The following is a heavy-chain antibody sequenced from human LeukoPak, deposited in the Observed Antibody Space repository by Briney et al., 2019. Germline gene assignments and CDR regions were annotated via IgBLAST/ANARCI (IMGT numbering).Heavy chain of an antibody. J-gene: IGHJ4*02. CDR3: ARGRLQLWLPYFDY. V-gene: IGHV3-21*01. D-gene: IGHD5-18*01. CDR2: ITGRSSYI. Sequence: GGSLRLSCATAGFSFYRYSLIWVRQAPGKGLEWVASITGRSSYIYYADSVKGRFTISRDNSKNTLYLQMNSLRAEDTAVYYCARGRLQLWLPYFDYWGQGTLVTVSS. CDR1: GFSFYRYS.